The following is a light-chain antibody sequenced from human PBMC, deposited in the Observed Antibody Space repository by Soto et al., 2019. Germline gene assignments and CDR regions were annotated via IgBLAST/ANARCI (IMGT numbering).Light chain of an antibody. J-gene: IGLJ2*01. Sequence: SYELTQPLSVSVALGQTARITCGGNKIGSKKVHWYQQKPGQAPVLVIYRDTNRPSGIPERFSGSNSGNTATRTISRAQAGDEADYYCQVWDSSTVFGGGTKVTVL. CDR1: KIGSKK. V-gene: IGLV3-9*01. CDR3: QVWDSSTV. CDR2: RDT.